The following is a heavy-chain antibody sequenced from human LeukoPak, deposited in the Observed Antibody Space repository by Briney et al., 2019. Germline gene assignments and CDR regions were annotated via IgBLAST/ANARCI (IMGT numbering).Heavy chain of an antibody. Sequence: SQTLSLAWTLSGGSISPYYCRWVRQPPGKGLEWIGYISSGGSTAYNPSRKSRVIMAVDTSKNQFSLKLSSVTAADTAVYYCARRRGSGIQLWKYDAFDIWGQGTMVTVSS. V-gene: IGHV4-59*01. CDR3: ARRRGSGIQLWKYDAFDI. CDR2: ISSGGST. CDR1: GGSISPYY. D-gene: IGHD1-1*01. J-gene: IGHJ3*02.